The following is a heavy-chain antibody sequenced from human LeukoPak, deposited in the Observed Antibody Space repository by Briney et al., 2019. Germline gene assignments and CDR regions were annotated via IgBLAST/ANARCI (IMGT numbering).Heavy chain of an antibody. CDR2: MIPFLGEV. CDR3: SPCGHAYDWFGP. Sequence: GASVTVSFKSFGATLNIGHAFIWARQAPGQGLQWMGRMIPFLGEVNYAQNFQSRVSFTADRSTATMYMELKRLRLDDTAIYYCSPCGHAYDWFGPWGQGTLVTVSA. J-gene: IGHJ5*02. V-gene: IGHV1-69*04. D-gene: IGHD5-12*01. CDR1: GATLNIGHA.